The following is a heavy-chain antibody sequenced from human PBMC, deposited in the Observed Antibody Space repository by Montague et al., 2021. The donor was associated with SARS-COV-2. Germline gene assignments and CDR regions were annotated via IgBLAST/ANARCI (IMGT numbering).Heavy chain of an antibody. Sequence: SETLSLTCAVSGYSISSSNWWGWIRQPPGKGLEWIGYIYYSGSTYYNPSLKSRVTMSVDTSKNQFSLKLSSVTAVDTAVYYCATGFSGYSSSWFDKPPLEAEHAGPEFDYWGQGTLVTVSS. D-gene: IGHD6-13*01. J-gene: IGHJ4*02. CDR3: ATGFSGYSSSWFDKPPLEAEHAGPEFDY. V-gene: IGHV4-28*01. CDR2: IYYSGST. CDR1: GYSISSSNW.